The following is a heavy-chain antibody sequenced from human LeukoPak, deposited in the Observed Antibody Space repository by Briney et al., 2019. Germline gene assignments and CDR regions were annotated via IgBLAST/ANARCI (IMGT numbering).Heavy chain of an antibody. J-gene: IGHJ4*02. Sequence: GGSLRLSCAASGFTFSSYWMSWVRQAPGKGLEWVANIKQDGSEKYYVDSVKGRFTISRDNAKNSLYLQMNSLRAEDPAVYYCAREYSSGWYGYWGQGTLVTVSS. V-gene: IGHV3-7*01. CDR3: AREYSSGWYGY. CDR1: GFTFSSYW. CDR2: IKQDGSEK. D-gene: IGHD6-19*01.